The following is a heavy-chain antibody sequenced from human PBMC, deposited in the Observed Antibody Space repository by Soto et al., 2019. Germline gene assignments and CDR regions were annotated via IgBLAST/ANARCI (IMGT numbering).Heavy chain of an antibody. Sequence: QVQLQESGPGLVKPSETLSLTCTVSGDSVSSGGNYWSWIRQPPGEGLEWIAYIHYSGSANYNPSLKSRVTISVDTDMNHVCLRLKSVTAADTAFYCCARGGGCCGGTSFHTYYFVYWVQAPMVTVSS. CDR2: IHYSGSA. V-gene: IGHV4-61*08. CDR3: ARGGGCCGGTSFHTYYFVY. CDR1: GDSVSSGGNY. J-gene: IGHJ4*02. D-gene: IGHD2-2*02.